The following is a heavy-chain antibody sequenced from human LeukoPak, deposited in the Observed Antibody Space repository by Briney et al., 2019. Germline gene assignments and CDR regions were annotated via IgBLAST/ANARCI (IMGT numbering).Heavy chain of an antibody. CDR1: GFTFNNYA. CDR3: ARESPVVVTAIYYFDY. V-gene: IGHV3-33*08. D-gene: IGHD2-21*02. Sequence: AGGSLRLSCAASGFTFNNYAMTWVRQAPGKGLEWVAVIWYDGSNKYYADSVKGRFTISRDNSKNTLYLQMSSLRAEDTAVYYCARESPVVVTAIYYFDYWGQGTLVTVSS. CDR2: IWYDGSNK. J-gene: IGHJ4*02.